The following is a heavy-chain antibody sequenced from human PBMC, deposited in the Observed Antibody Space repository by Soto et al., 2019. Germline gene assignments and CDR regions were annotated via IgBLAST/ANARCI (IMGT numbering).Heavy chain of an antibody. CDR1: GYTFINYY. Sequence: QVQLVQSGAEVKKPGASVNISCKASGYTFINYYIHWVRQAPGQGLEWMAIINPTGGSTNYAQRFQGRVTLTMDTSKTTVYMELSSLRFEDTAVYYCARDLAAGDYWGQGTLVTVSS. J-gene: IGHJ4*02. V-gene: IGHV1-46*01. CDR2: INPTGGST. CDR3: ARDLAAGDY. D-gene: IGHD6-25*01.